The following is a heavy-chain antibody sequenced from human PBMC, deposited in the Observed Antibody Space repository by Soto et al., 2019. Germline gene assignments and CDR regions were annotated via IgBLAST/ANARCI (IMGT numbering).Heavy chain of an antibody. CDR3: AKGGRQWLVTSDFNY. CDR2: VSHDGRNT. J-gene: IGHJ4*02. V-gene: IGHV3-30*18. CDR1: GVTFSSYS. Sequence: TGGSLRLSCASSGVTFSSYSMNLVRQAPGKGLEWVAVVSHDGRNTHYADSVKGRFTISRDSSKNTVSLEMTSLRAEDTAVYYCAKGGRQWLVTSDFNYWGQGALVTVSS. D-gene: IGHD6-19*01.